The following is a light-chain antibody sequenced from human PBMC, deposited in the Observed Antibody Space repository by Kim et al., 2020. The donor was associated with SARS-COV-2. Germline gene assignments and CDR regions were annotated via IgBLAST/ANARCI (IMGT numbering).Light chain of an antibody. CDR1: QSIGIS. CDR3: QQRNNWPPAVS. V-gene: IGKV3-11*01. Sequence: PGEGAILPCRASQSIGISLGWYQHKPGQAPRLLIYDAAIRAAGIPDRFSGGGSGTDFTLTIGSLEPEDGAVYYCQQRNNWPPAVSFGGGTKVDIK. CDR2: DAA. J-gene: IGKJ4*01.